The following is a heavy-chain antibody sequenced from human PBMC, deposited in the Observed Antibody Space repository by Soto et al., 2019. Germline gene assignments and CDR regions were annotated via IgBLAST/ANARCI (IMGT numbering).Heavy chain of an antibody. CDR1: GFTFSSYA. J-gene: IGHJ6*02. V-gene: IGHV3-23*01. CDR3: AKVERDGYGRYYYYGMDV. D-gene: IGHD5-18*01. Sequence: GSLRLSCAASGFTFSSYAMSWVRQAPGKGLEWVSAISGSGGSTYYADSVKGRFTISRDNSKNTLYLQMNSLRAEDTAVYYCAKVERDGYGRYYYYGMDVWGQGTTVTVSS. CDR2: ISGSGGST.